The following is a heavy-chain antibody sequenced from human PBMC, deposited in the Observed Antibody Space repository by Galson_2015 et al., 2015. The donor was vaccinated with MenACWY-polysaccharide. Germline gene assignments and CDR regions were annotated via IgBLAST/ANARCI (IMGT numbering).Heavy chain of an antibody. Sequence: SLRLSCAASGFTFSSYSMNWVRQAPGKGLEWVSYISSSSSTIYYADSVKGRFTISRDNAKNSLYLQMNSLRAEDTAVYYCARGRRNPAYYYDSSGDAFEIWGQGTMVTVSS. CDR1: GFTFSSYS. CDR3: ARGRRNPAYYYDSSGDAFEI. J-gene: IGHJ3*02. V-gene: IGHV3-48*01. CDR2: ISSSSSTI. D-gene: IGHD3-22*01.